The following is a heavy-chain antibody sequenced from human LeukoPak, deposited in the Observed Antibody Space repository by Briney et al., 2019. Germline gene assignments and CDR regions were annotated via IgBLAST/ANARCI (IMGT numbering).Heavy chain of an antibody. CDR3: ARGFDSSSGWYPAFDI. CDR2: IYSSGST. J-gene: IGHJ3*02. Sequence: SETLSLTCIFSVGSISSYYWSWIRQSANKGLEWIGRIYSSGSTNYNRSLKSRVTMSVDTSKNQFSMKLSSVTAADTAVYYCARGFDSSSGWYPAFDIWGHGTMGTVSS. V-gene: IGHV4-4*07. D-gene: IGHD6-19*01. CDR1: VGSISSYY.